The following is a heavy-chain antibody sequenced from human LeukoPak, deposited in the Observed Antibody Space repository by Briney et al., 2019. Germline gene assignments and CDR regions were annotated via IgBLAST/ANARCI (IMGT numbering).Heavy chain of an antibody. J-gene: IGHJ5*02. Sequence: PSETLSLTCTVSGGSINSYYWTWIRQPPGKGLEWIGNIYNSGNTNYNPSLKSRVTISVDTSKNQFSLKLNSVTAADTAVYYCARESGSYLRRSWLNPWGQGTLVTVSS. CDR3: ARESGSYLRRSWLNP. V-gene: IGHV4-59*01. CDR2: IYNSGNT. CDR1: GGSINSYY. D-gene: IGHD3-10*02.